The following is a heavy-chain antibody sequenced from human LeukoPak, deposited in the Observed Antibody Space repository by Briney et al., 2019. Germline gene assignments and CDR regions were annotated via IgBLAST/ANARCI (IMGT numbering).Heavy chain of an antibody. CDR2: IYITGST. D-gene: IGHD6-19*01. CDR3: ARHRSDWYYPDH. J-gene: IGHJ4*02. CDR1: GDSISCYY. V-gene: IGHV4-4*07. Sequence: SETLSLTCAVSGDSISCYYWSWIRQPAGKGLEWIGRIYITGSTNYNPSLKSRLTISLDTSKNQLSLNLRSVTAADTAVYYCARHRSDWYYPDHWGQGTLVTVSS.